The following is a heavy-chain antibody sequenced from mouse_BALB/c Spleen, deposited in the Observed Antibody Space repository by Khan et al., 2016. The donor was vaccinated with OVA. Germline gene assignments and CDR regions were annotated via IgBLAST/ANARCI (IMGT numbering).Heavy chain of an antibody. CDR1: GFTFSSFG. V-gene: IGHV5-17*02. CDR2: ISSDSITL. CDR3: ASGNWAWFAY. Sequence: EVELVESGGDLVQPGGSRKLSCAASGFTFSSFGMHWVRQAPEKGLEWVAYISSDSITLYYADTVKGRFTISRNNPRNTLFLQMTSLRSEDTAMYYCASGNWAWFAYWGQGTLVTVSA. J-gene: IGHJ3*01. D-gene: IGHD4-1*01.